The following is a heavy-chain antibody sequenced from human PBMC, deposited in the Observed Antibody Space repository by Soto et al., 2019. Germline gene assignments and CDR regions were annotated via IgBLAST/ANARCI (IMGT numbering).Heavy chain of an antibody. CDR3: ASAGDGYNFEGAFDI. CDR2: ISAYNGNT. J-gene: IGHJ3*02. Sequence: ASVKVSCKASGYTFTSYGISWVRQAPGQGLEWMGWISAYNGNTNYAQKLQGRGTMTTDTSTSTAYMELRSLRSDDTAVYYCASAGDGYNFEGAFDIWGQGTMVTVAS. V-gene: IGHV1-18*01. CDR1: GYTFTSYG. D-gene: IGHD5-12*01.